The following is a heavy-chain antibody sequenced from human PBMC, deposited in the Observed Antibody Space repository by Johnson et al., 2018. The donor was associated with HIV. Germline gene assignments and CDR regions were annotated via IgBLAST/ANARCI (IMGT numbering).Heavy chain of an antibody. Sequence: EVQLVESGGGLVQPGGSLRLSCAASGFTFSDYYMSWIRQAPGKGLVWVSRINSDGSTTTYADSVKGRFTISRDNAKNTLYLQMNSLRAEDTAVYYCARDNGGAFDIWGQGTMVTVSS. J-gene: IGHJ3*02. D-gene: IGHD4-23*01. CDR1: GFTFSDYY. CDR2: INSDGSTT. V-gene: IGHV3-74*01. CDR3: ARDNGGAFDI.